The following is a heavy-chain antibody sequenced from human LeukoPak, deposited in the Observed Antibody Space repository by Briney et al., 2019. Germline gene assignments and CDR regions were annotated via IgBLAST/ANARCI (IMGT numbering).Heavy chain of an antibody. CDR3: ARGSRGYCNGGSCPNADY. Sequence: GGSLRLSCAASGFTFSSYAMHWVRQAPGKGLEWVAVISYDGSNKYYADSVKGRFTLSRDNSKNTLYLQMNSLRVEDTAVYYCARGSRGYCNGGSCPNADYWGQGTLVTVSS. J-gene: IGHJ4*02. V-gene: IGHV3-30-3*01. D-gene: IGHD2-15*01. CDR1: GFTFSSYA. CDR2: ISYDGSNK.